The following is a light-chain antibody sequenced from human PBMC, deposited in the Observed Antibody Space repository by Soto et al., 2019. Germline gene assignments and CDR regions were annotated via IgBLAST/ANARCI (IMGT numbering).Light chain of an antibody. Sequence: DIQMTQSPSSLSASVGDRVTITCRASQGIRNDLGWYQQKPGKAPKRLIYAASSWQSGATSMFRCRGSEAAVALRGSSLQPEEFATYFFLQHNSYPRTFGQETNVQVK. CDR2: AAS. J-gene: IGKJ1*01. CDR3: LQHNSYPRT. V-gene: IGKV1-17*01. CDR1: QGIRND.